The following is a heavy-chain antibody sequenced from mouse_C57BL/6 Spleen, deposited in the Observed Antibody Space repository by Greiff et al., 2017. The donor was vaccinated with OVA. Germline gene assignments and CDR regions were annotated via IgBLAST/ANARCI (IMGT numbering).Heavy chain of an antibody. J-gene: IGHJ2*01. D-gene: IGHD1-1*01. CDR3: ARQQLRGYFDY. CDR1: GFTFSDYG. CDR2: ISNLAYSI. Sequence: VQLKESGGGLVQPGGSLKLSCAASGFTFSDYGMAWVRQAPRKGPEWVAFISNLAYSIYYADTVTGRFTIARENAKNTLYLEMSSLRSEDTAMYYCARQQLRGYFDYWGQGTTLTVSS. V-gene: IGHV5-15*01.